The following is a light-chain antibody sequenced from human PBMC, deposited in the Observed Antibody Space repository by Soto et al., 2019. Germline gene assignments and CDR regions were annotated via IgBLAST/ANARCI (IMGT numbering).Light chain of an antibody. V-gene: IGKV3-15*01. CDR2: GAS. Sequence: ERVMTQSPATLSVSPGERATLSCRASQSINSNLAWYQQKPGQAPRLLIYGASTRATGIPARFSGSGSGTEFTLTISSLQSEDFAVYYCQQYNSYSEAFGQGTKVDIK. CDR1: QSINSN. CDR3: QQYNSYSEA. J-gene: IGKJ1*01.